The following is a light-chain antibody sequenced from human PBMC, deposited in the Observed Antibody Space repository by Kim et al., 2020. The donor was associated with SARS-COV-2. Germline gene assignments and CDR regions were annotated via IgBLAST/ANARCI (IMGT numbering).Light chain of an antibody. Sequence: LSPGESATLACRASQSVSSYLAWYQQKPGQAPRLLIYDASNRATGIPARFSGSGSGTDFTLTIGSLEPEDFAVYYCQQRGNWPLTFGGGTKVEIK. CDR1: QSVSSY. V-gene: IGKV3-11*01. CDR3: QQRGNWPLT. J-gene: IGKJ4*01. CDR2: DAS.